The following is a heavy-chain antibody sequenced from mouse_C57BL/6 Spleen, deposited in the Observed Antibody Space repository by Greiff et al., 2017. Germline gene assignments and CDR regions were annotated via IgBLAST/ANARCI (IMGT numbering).Heavy chain of an antibody. Sequence: EVKLMESGAELVKPGASVKLSCTASGFNIKDYYMHWVKQRTEQGLEWIGRIDPEDGETKYAPKFQGKATITADTASNTAYLQLSSLTSEDTAVYYCARYGYYDYAVGHYFDYWGQGTTLTVSS. CDR3: ARYGYYDYAVGHYFDY. CDR2: IDPEDGET. D-gene: IGHD2-4*01. V-gene: IGHV14-2*01. J-gene: IGHJ2*01. CDR1: GFNIKDYY.